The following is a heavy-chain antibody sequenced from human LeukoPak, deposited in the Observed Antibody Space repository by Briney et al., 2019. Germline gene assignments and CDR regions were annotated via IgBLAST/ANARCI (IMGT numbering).Heavy chain of an antibody. CDR2: ISYDGSNK. Sequence: GGSLRLSCAASGFTFSSYAMHWVRQAPGKGLEWVAVISYDGSNKYYADSVKGRFTISGDDSKNTLYLQMNSLRAEDTAVYYCARDMVVVVPAAIGGFQHWGQGTLVTVSS. CDR3: ARDMVVVVPAAIGGFQH. D-gene: IGHD2-2*01. V-gene: IGHV3-30*01. J-gene: IGHJ1*01. CDR1: GFTFSSYA.